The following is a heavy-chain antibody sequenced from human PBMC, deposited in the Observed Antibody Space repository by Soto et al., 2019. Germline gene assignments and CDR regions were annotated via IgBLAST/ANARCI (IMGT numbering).Heavy chain of an antibody. CDR2: IYYSGST. V-gene: IGHV4-30-4*01. D-gene: IGHD3-3*01. CDR1: GGSISSGDYY. Sequence: SETLSLTCTVSGGSISSGDYYWSWIRQPPGKGLEWIGYIYYSGSTYYNPSLKSRVTISVDTSKNQFSLKLSSVTAADTAVYYCARNPGANTIFGVVTYYFDYWGQGTLVTVSS. J-gene: IGHJ4*02. CDR3: ARNPGANTIFGVVTYYFDY.